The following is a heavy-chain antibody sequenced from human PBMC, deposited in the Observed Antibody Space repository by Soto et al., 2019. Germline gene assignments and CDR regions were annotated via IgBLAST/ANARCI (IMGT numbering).Heavy chain of an antibody. J-gene: IGHJ4*02. CDR3: ARVRRTGEEYFDY. D-gene: IGHD1-1*01. CDR1: GFTVSSNY. V-gene: IGHV3-66*01. Sequence: PGGSLRLSCAASGFTVSSNYMSWVRQAPGKGLEWVSVIYSGGSTYYTDSVKGRFTISRDNSKNTLYLQMNSLRAEDTAVYYCARVRRTGEEYFDYWGQGTLVTVSS. CDR2: IYSGGST.